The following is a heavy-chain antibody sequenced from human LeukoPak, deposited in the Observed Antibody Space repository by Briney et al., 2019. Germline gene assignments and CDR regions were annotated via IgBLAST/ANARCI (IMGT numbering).Heavy chain of an antibody. V-gene: IGHV3-21*01. CDR2: ISSSSSYI. J-gene: IGHJ6*03. CDR3: ASLQPLLYYYYYYMDV. D-gene: IGHD2-21*02. Sequence: GGSLRLSCAASGFTFSSYSMNWVRQAPGKGLEWVSSISSSSSYIYYADSVKGRFTISRDNAKNSLYLQMNSLGAEDTAVYYCASLQPLLYYYYYYMDVWGKGTTVTVSS. CDR1: GFTFSSYS.